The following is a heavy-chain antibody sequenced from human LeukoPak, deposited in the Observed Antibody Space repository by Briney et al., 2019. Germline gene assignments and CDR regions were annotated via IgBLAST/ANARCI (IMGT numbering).Heavy chain of an antibody. V-gene: IGHV3-7*01. CDR3: ARDTAYMRGYSYGQQGETFDY. CDR2: IKQDGSEK. D-gene: IGHD5-18*01. Sequence: PGGSLRLSCAASGFTFSGYWMTWVRQAPGKGLEWVASIKQDGSEKYYVDSVKGRFTISRDNAKNSLYLQMNSLRAEDTAVYYCARDTAYMRGYSYGQQGETFDYWGQGTLVTVSS. CDR1: GFTFSGYW. J-gene: IGHJ4*02.